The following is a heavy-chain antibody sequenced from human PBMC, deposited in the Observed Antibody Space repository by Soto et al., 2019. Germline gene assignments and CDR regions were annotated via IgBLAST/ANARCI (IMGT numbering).Heavy chain of an antibody. CDR3: AKDRKYDLNYYFDF. CDR1: GFTFDDYA. D-gene: IGHD3-3*01. V-gene: IGHV3-9*01. J-gene: IGHJ4*02. CDR2: INWNGGSI. Sequence: EVQLVESGGCLVQPGRSLRLSCAASGFTFDDYAMHWVRQAPGKGLEWVSGINWNGGSIAYADSVKGRFTISRDTAKNSLYLQMNSLRAEDTALYYCAKDRKYDLNYYFDFWGQGTLVTVSS.